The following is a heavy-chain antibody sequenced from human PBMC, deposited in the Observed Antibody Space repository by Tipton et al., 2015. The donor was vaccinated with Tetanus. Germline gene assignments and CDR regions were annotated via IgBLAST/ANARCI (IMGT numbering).Heavy chain of an antibody. Sequence: LSLTCTVSGGSVSSGSYYWSWIRQPPGKALEWIGDIFYSGNSISNPSFRSRVTMSVDTSRTLFSLTLIAVTAADTAVYFCARGLIDDFLGSRIYFDSWGPGTLVTVSS. CDR3: ARGLIDDFLGSRIYFDS. V-gene: IGHV4-61*01. CDR2: IFYSGNS. CDR1: GGSVSSGSYY. D-gene: IGHD2-8*01. J-gene: IGHJ4*02.